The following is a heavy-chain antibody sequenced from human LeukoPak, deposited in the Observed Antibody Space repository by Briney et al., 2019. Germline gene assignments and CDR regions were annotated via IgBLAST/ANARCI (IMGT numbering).Heavy chain of an antibody. V-gene: IGHV3-30*02. CDR2: IRYDGSNK. Sequence: PGGFLRLSCAASGFTFSSYGMHWVRQAPGKGLEWVAFIRYDGSNKYYADSVKGRFTISRDNSKNTLYLQMNSLRAEDTAVYYCATRESSMARTYWGQGTLVTVSS. J-gene: IGHJ4*02. D-gene: IGHD3-10*01. CDR1: GFTFSSYG. CDR3: ATRESSMARTY.